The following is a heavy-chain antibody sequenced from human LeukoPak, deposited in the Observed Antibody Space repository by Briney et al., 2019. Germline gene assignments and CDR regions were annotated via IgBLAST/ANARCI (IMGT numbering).Heavy chain of an antibody. CDR2: IYTSGST. CDR1: GGSISSGSYY. J-gene: IGHJ4*02. Sequence: SQTLSLTCTVSGGSISSGSYYWSWIRQPAGKGLEWIGRIYTSGSTNYNPSLKSRVTISVDTSKNQFSLKLSSVTAADTAVYYCAREYYYGSGMDYWGQGTLVTASS. V-gene: IGHV4-61*02. CDR3: AREYYYGSGMDY. D-gene: IGHD3-10*01.